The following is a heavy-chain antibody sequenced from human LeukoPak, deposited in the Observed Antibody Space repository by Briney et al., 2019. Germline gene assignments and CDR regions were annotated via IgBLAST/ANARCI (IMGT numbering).Heavy chain of an antibody. J-gene: IGHJ2*01. V-gene: IGHV3-23*01. Sequence: PGGSLRLSCAASGLTFSNHAMNWVRQAPGKGLEWVSAISGSGGSTYYADSVKGRFTISRDNSKNTLYLQMNSLRAEDTAVYYCAKDKGWYFDLWGRGTLVTVSS. CDR3: AKDKGWYFDL. CDR1: GLTFSNHA. CDR2: ISGSGGST.